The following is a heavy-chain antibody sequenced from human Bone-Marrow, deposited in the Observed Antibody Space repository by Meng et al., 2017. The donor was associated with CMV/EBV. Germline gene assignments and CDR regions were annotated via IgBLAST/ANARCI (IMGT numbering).Heavy chain of an antibody. Sequence: LRLSCTVSGGSISSGGYYWSWIRQHPGKGLEWIGYIYYSGSTYYNPSLKSRVTISVDTSKNQFSLKLSSVTAADTAVYYCARDSTYYDFWSGYRVQGWFDPWGQGTLVPVSS. CDR2: IYYSGST. D-gene: IGHD3-3*01. J-gene: IGHJ5*02. V-gene: IGHV4-31*03. CDR1: GGSISSGGYY. CDR3: ARDSTYYDFWSGYRVQGWFDP.